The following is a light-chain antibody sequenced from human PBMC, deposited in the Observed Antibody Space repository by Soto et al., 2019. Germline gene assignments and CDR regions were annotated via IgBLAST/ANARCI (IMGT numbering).Light chain of an antibody. Sequence: DIQMTQSPSSLSASVRDRVTITCRASQGISNYLAWYQQKPGKVPKLLIYAASTLQSGVPSRFSGSGSGTDFTVTISSLQSEDVATYYCQKYDSAPWTFGQGTKVEIK. CDR2: AAS. J-gene: IGKJ1*01. V-gene: IGKV1-27*01. CDR3: QKYDSAPWT. CDR1: QGISNY.